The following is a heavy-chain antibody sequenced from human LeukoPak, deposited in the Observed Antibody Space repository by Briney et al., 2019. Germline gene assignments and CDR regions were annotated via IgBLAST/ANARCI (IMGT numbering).Heavy chain of an antibody. CDR3: ARTRSGQLDY. D-gene: IGHD2-15*01. Sequence: GGSLRLSCAASGFTFSSYAMHWVRQAPGKGLEWVAVISYDGSNKYYADSVKGRFTISRDNSKNTLYLQMNSLRSEDTAVYYCARTRSGQLDYWGQGTLVTVSS. CDR1: GFTFSSYA. V-gene: IGHV3-30-3*01. J-gene: IGHJ4*02. CDR2: ISYDGSNK.